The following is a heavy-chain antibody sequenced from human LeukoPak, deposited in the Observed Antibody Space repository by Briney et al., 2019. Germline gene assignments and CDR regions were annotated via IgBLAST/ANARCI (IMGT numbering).Heavy chain of an antibody. V-gene: IGHV3-48*01. D-gene: IGHD3-22*01. J-gene: IGHJ3*02. CDR2: ISSSSSTM. CDR1: GITFSSYS. CDR3: ARDHHRRLYDSQARDTFDI. Sequence: PGGSLRLSCAASGITFSSYSMNWVRQAPGKGLEWVSYISSSSSTMYYADSVKGRFSISRDNAKNSLYLQMNSLRAEDTAVYYCARDHHRRLYDSQARDTFDIWGQGTMVTVSS.